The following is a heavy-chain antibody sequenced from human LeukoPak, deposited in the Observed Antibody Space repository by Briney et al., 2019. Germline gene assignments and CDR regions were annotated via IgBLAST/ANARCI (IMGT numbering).Heavy chain of an antibody. CDR1: GFTFSNAW. CDR2: IKSKTDGGTT. Sequence: GGSLRLSCAASGFTFSNAWMSWVRQAPGKGLEWVGRIKSKTDGGTTDYAAPVKGRFTISRDNSKNTLYLQMNSLRAEDTAVYYCAKDPTPFWSGCFQHWGQGTLVTVSS. J-gene: IGHJ1*01. V-gene: IGHV3-15*01. D-gene: IGHD3-3*01. CDR3: AKDPTPFWSGCFQH.